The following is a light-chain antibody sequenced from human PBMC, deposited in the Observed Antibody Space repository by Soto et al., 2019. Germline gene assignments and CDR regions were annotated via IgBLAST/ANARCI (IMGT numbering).Light chain of an antibody. CDR1: SSDVGGYSY. V-gene: IGLV2-14*01. CDR2: DVS. Sequence: QSALTQPASVSRSPGQSIAISCTGTSSDVGGYSYVSWYQQQPGKAPKLVISDVSNRPSGVSDRFSGSKSGNTASLTISGLQTEVEADYYCASYTTSSTYVFGTGTKLTVL. J-gene: IGLJ1*01. CDR3: ASYTTSSTYV.